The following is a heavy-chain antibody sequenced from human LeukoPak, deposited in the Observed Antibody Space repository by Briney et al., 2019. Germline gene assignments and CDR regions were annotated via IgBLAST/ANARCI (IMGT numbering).Heavy chain of an antibody. V-gene: IGHV4-39*01. CDR3: ARRMATPARKSPFDY. CDR2: IYYSGST. CDR1: GGSISSSSYY. J-gene: IGHJ4*02. Sequence: SETLSLTCTVSGGSISSSSYYWGWIRQPPGKGLEWIGSIYYSGSTYYNPSLKSRVTISVDTSKHQFSLKLNSVTAADTAVYYCARRMATPARKSPFDYWGQGTLVTVSS. D-gene: IGHD5-24*01.